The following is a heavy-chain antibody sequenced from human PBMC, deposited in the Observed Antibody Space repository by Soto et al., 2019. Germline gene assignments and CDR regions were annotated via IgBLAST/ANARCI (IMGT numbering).Heavy chain of an antibody. Sequence: QVQLVESGGGVVQPGRSLRLSCAASGFTFSSYGMHWVRQAPGKGLEWVAVIWYDGSNKYYADSVKGRFTISRDNSKNTLYLQMNSLRAEDTAVYYCARDQCSGCSCYWGYFQHWGQGTLVTVSS. D-gene: IGHD2-15*01. CDR1: GFTFSSYG. J-gene: IGHJ1*01. CDR3: ARDQCSGCSCYWGYFQH. V-gene: IGHV3-33*01. CDR2: IWYDGSNK.